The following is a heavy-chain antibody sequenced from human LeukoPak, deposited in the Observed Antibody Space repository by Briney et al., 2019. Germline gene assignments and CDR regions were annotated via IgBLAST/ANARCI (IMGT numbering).Heavy chain of an antibody. Sequence: PSETLSLTCTVSGGSISSSSYYWGWIRQPPGKGLEWIGRIYYSGSTYYNPSLKSRVTISVDTSKNQFSLKLSSVTAADTAVYYCARDGATAARASFDYWGQGTLVTVSS. D-gene: IGHD2-21*02. CDR3: ARDGATAARASFDY. V-gene: IGHV4-39*07. J-gene: IGHJ4*02. CDR2: IYYSGST. CDR1: GGSISSSSYY.